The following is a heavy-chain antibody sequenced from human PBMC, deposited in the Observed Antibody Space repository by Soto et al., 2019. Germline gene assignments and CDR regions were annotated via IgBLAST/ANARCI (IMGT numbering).Heavy chain of an antibody. CDR3: ARSTCSGGSCYSSWYFDL. V-gene: IGHV3-21*01. CDR1: GFTFSSYS. CDR2: ISSSSSYI. Sequence: EVQLVESGGGLVKPGGSLRLSCAASGFTFSSYSMNWVRQAPGKGLEWVSSISSSSSYIYYADSVKGRFTISRDNAKNSLYLQMSSLRAEDAAVYYCARSTCSGGSCYSSWYFDLWGRGTLVTVSS. J-gene: IGHJ2*01. D-gene: IGHD2-15*01.